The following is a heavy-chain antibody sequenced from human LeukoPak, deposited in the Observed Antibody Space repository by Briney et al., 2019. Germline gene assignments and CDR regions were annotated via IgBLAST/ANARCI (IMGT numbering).Heavy chain of an antibody. CDR3: ARQTGMVATSGPDY. J-gene: IGHJ4*02. D-gene: IGHD5-12*01. Sequence: AGESLKISCKGSGYSFSTYWIGWVRQMPGKGLEWMGIIYPDDSDPKYSPSLQGQVTISADKSISTAYLQWSSLKASDTAMYYCARQTGMVATSGPDYWGQGTLVTVSS. V-gene: IGHV5-51*01. CDR2: IYPDDSDP. CDR1: GYSFSTYW.